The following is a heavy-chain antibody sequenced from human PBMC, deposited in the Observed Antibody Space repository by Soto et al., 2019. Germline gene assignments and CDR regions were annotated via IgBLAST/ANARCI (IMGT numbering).Heavy chain of an antibody. V-gene: IGHV3-9*01. D-gene: IGHD6-13*01. CDR3: ARHPERIAQIGWFDP. CDR2: ISWNSGSI. Sequence: GGSLRLSCAASGFTFDDYAMHWVRQAPGKGLEWVSGISWNSGSIGYADSVKGRFTISRDNAKNSLYLQMNSLRAEDTAVYYCARHPERIAQIGWFDPWGQGTLVTVSS. J-gene: IGHJ5*02. CDR1: GFTFDDYA.